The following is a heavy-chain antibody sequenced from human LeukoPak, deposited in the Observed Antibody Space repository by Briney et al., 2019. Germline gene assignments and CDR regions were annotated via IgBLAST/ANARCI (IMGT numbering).Heavy chain of an antibody. D-gene: IGHD6-13*01. CDR1: GFTFRSHW. CDR3: ARIGYSTSWANFDY. J-gene: IGHJ4*02. V-gene: IGHV3-74*01. Sequence: GGSLRLSCAASGFTFRSHWMHWVRQAPGKGLVWVSRIKGDESYTNYADSVQGRFSISRDNSKNTLYLQMDSLRAEDTALYYCARIGYSTSWANFDYWGQGTLVTVSS. CDR2: IKGDESYT.